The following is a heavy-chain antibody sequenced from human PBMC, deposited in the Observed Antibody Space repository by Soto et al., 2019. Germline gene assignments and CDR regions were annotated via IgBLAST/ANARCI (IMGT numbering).Heavy chain of an antibody. D-gene: IGHD5-18*01. J-gene: IGHJ4*02. CDR1: AGTFSSYA. V-gene: IGHV1-69*13. CDR2: FIPIFGTA. CDR3: GTRAGQRIHHYFNY. Sequence: ASVKVSCYAPAGTFSSYAISWVRQAPAQRLEWMGGFIPIFGTANYAQKFQGRVTITADESTGTASMKLSCLRSADTAVYYCGTRAGQRIHHYFNYWGQGNLVTVSS.